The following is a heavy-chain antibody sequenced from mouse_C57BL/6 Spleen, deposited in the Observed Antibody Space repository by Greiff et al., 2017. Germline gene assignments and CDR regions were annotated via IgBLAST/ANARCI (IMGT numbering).Heavy chain of an antibody. D-gene: IGHD1-1*01. Sequence: VQLQQSGAELVRPGTSVKVSCKASGYAFTNYLIEWVKQRPGQGLEWIGVINPGSGGTNCNGKFKGKATLTADKSSSTAYMQLSSLTSEDSAVYFCARSHYYGSNWYFDVWGTGTTVTVSS. CDR1: GYAFTNYL. J-gene: IGHJ1*03. V-gene: IGHV1-54*01. CDR3: ARSHYYGSNWYFDV. CDR2: INPGSGGT.